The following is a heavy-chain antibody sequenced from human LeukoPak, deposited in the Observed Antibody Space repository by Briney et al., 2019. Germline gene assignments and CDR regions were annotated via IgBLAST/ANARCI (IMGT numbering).Heavy chain of an antibody. Sequence: SVKVSCKASGGTFSSYAISWVRQAPGQGLEWMGGIIPIFGTANYAQKSQGRVTITTDESTSTAYMELSSLRSEDTAVYYCARAQWGSNYYYYYMDVWGKGTTVTVSS. CDR3: ARAQWGSNYYYYYMDV. CDR1: GGTFSSYA. D-gene: IGHD1-26*01. CDR2: IIPIFGTA. J-gene: IGHJ6*03. V-gene: IGHV1-69*05.